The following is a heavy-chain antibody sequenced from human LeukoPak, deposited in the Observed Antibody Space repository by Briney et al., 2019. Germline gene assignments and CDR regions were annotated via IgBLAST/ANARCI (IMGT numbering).Heavy chain of an antibody. CDR2: IWYDGSNK. J-gene: IGHJ6*04. D-gene: IGHD3-10*01. CDR1: GFTFSSYG. CDR3: ARDRGRYYGSGSYRPGGIDA. Sequence: GGSLRLSCAASGFTFSSYGMHWVRQAPGKGLEWVADIWYDGSNKYYADSVKGRFTISRDNAKNTLYLQMNTPRAEDTAVYYCARDRGRYYGSGSYRPGGIDAWGKGPTSTVS. V-gene: IGHV3-33*01.